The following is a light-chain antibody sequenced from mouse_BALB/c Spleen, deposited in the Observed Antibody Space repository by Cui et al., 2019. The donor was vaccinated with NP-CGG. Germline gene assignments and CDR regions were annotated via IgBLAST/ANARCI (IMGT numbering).Light chain of an antibody. V-gene: IGLV1*01. Sequence: QAVVTQESALTTSPGETVTLTCRSSTGAVTTSNYANWVQEKPDHLFTGLIGGTNNRAPGVAARFSGSLIGDKAALTITGAHTEDESIYFCALWYSNHWVFGGGTKLTVL. J-gene: IGLJ1*01. CDR1: TGAVTTSNY. CDR3: ALWYSNHWV. CDR2: GTN.